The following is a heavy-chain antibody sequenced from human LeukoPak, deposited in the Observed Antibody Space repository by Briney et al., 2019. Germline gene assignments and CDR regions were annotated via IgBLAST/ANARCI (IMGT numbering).Heavy chain of an antibody. D-gene: IGHD6-19*01. J-gene: IGHJ4*02. CDR3: ARTKVAVAGSFDY. V-gene: IGHV3-21*01. CDR1: GFTFSSYS. Sequence: GGSLRLSCAASGFTFSSYSMNWVRQAPGKGLEWVSSISSSCSYIYYADSVKGRFTISRDNAKNSLYLQMNSLRAEDTAVYYCARTKVAVAGSFDYWGQGTLATVSS. CDR2: ISSSCSYI.